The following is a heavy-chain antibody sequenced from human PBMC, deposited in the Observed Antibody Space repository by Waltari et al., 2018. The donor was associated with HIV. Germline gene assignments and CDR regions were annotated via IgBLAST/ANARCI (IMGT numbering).Heavy chain of an antibody. CDR1: GFTFRDFA. D-gene: IGHD2-15*01. V-gene: IGHV3-73*02. CDR3: TSPVTIAADMDV. J-gene: IGHJ6*02. CDR2: IRSKANNYAT. Sequence: EVHLVESGGGLVQPGGSLRLSCVASGFTFRDFAIHWIRQASGKPPEWVGRIRSKANNYATSFAASVNGRFTISRDDSKKMAFLQMNSLKTDDTAVYYCTSPVTIAADMDVWGRGTTVTVSS.